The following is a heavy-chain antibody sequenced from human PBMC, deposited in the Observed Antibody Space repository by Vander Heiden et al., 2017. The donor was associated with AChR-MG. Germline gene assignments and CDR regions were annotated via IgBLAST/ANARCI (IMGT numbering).Heavy chain of an antibody. CDR1: GFTFSKYA. V-gene: IGHV3-23*01. J-gene: IGHJ4*02. D-gene: IGHD2-15*01. Sequence: EVHLLDSGGGLVQPGGSLRLSCAASGFTFSKYAMTWVRQAPGKGLERVSAISGSGLGTYYADSVKGRFTISRDNSKNTVYLQMNSLRVEDTAMYYCAKGAKEYCSGTTCYEIDYWGQGTLVTVSS. CDR2: ISGSGLGT. CDR3: AKGAKEYCSGTTCYEIDY.